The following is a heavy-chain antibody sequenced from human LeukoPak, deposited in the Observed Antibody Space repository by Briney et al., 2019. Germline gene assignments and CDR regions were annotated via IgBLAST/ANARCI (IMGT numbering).Heavy chain of an antibody. CDR2: IYYSGST. CDR1: GGSFSGYY. J-gene: IGHJ4*02. Sequence: SETLSLTCAVYGGSFSGYYWSWIRQPPGKGLEWIGYIYYSGSTNYNPSPKSRVTISVDTSKNQFSLKLSSVTAADTAVYYCARDHPIAAAAYYFDYWGQGTLVTVSS. CDR3: ARDHPIAAAAYYFDY. V-gene: IGHV4-59*12. D-gene: IGHD6-13*01.